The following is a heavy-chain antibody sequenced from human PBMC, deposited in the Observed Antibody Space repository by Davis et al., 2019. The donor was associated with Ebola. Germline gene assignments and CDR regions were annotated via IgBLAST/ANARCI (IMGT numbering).Heavy chain of an antibody. Sequence: ASVKVSCKASGYTFTSYGISWVRQAPGQGLEWMGWISAYNGNTNYAQKFQGRVTMTRNTSISTAYMELSSLRSEDTAVYYCARGGGIPLGYFDLWGRGTLVTVSS. V-gene: IGHV1-18*04. CDR1: GYTFTSYG. J-gene: IGHJ2*01. D-gene: IGHD1-26*01. CDR2: ISAYNGNT. CDR3: ARGGGIPLGYFDL.